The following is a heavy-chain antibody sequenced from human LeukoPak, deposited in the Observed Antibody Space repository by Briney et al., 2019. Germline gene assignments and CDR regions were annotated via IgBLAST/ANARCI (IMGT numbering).Heavy chain of an antibody. Sequence: SVKVSCKASGGTFSSYAISWVRQAPGQGLEWMGRIIPIFGTANYAQKFQGRVTITTDESTSTAYMELSSLRSEDTAVYYCATGDYYDSSGYYSNFTFGYWGQGTLVTVSS. D-gene: IGHD3-22*01. CDR1: GGTFSSYA. J-gene: IGHJ4*02. V-gene: IGHV1-69*05. CDR3: ATGDYYDSSGYYSNFTFGY. CDR2: IIPIFGTA.